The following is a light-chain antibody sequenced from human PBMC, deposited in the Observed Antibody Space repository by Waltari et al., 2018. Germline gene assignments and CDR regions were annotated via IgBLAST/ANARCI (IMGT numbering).Light chain of an antibody. CDR1: QSISNW. J-gene: IGKJ4*01. CDR3: QQYNSYSLLT. CDR2: KAS. V-gene: IGKV1-5*03. Sequence: CRASQSISNWLAWYQQKPEKAPTLLIYKASTLESGVPSRFSGSGCGTEFTLTISSLQPDDFATYYCQQYNSYSLLTFGGGTKVEIK.